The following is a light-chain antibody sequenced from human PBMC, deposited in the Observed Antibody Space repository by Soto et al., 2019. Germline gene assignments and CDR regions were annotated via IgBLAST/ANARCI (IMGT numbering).Light chain of an antibody. CDR2: GAS. CDR3: QQYNNWPPSIT. J-gene: IGKJ5*01. Sequence: EVVTTQSPATLSVSPGERATLSCGASESVSSNLAWYQQRPGQAPRLVIYGASTRATGIPARFSGGGSGTEFTLTISSLQSDDFATFYCQQYNNWPPSITFGQGTRLEIK. V-gene: IGKV3-15*01. CDR1: ESVSSN.